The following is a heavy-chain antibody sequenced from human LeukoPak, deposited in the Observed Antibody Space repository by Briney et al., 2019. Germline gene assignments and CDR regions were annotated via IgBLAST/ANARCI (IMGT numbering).Heavy chain of an antibody. J-gene: IGHJ4*02. CDR1: GYSFTSYW. D-gene: IGHD6-19*01. CDR2: IYPGDSDT. CDR3: ARHGLKYISGWHHFDY. Sequence: GESLKISCKGSGYSFTSYWIGWVRQMPGKGLEWMGIIYPGDSDTTYSPSFQGQVTISADKSISTAYLQWSSLKASDTAIYFCARHGLKYISGWHHFDYWGPGTLVTVSS. V-gene: IGHV5-51*01.